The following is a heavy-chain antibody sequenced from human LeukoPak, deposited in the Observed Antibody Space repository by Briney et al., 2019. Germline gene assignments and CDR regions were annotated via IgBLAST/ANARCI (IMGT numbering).Heavy chain of an antibody. J-gene: IGHJ4*02. V-gene: IGHV3-21*01. D-gene: IGHD6-19*01. Sequence: GGSLRLSCAASGVTFNSFTMNWVRQAPGKGLEWLSSISGSGQYIYYADSLKGRLTISRDNAKDSLYLQLNSLRAEDTSVYYCARGGYNSAFLDSWGQGTLVSVS. CDR2: ISGSGQYI. CDR3: ARGGYNSAFLDS. CDR1: GVTFNSFT.